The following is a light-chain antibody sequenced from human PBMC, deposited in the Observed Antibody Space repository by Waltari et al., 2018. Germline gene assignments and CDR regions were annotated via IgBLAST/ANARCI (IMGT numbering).Light chain of an antibody. CDR2: WAS. Sequence: DIVMTQSPDSLAVSLGERATINCKPSHAVFSSTNRNYLAWYQHKPGQPPKLLFYWASPRESGVPDRFSGSGSGTDFTLTISSLQAEDVAVYYCQQYLSAPFTFGQGTRLEIK. CDR3: QQYLSAPFT. CDR1: HAVFSSTNRNY. V-gene: IGKV4-1*01. J-gene: IGKJ5*01.